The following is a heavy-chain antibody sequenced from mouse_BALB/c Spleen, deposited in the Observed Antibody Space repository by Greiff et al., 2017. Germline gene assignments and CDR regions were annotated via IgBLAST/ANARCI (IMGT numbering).Heavy chain of an antibody. CDR1: GYTFTDYY. Sequence: VKLQESGAELARPGASVKLSCKASGYTFTDYYINWVKQRTGQGLEWIGEIYPGSGNTYYNEKFKGKATLTADKSSSTAYMQLSSLTSEDSAVYFCAHGYYLWYAMDYWGQGTSVTVSS. V-gene: IGHV1-77*01. D-gene: IGHD2-3*01. CDR3: AHGYYLWYAMDY. CDR2: IYPGSGNT. J-gene: IGHJ4*01.